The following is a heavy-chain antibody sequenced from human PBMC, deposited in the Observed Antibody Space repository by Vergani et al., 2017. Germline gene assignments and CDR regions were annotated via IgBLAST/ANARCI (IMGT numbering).Heavy chain of an antibody. D-gene: IGHD3-10*01. CDR3: ARATPRVRGVNPWKTTAY. V-gene: IGHV1-2*04. CDR2: INPNSGGT. Sequence: QVQLVQSGAEVKKPGASVKVSCKASGYTFTGYYMHWVRQAPGQGLEWMGWINPNSGGTNYAQKFQGWVTMTRDTSISTAYMELSRLRSDDTAVYYCARATPRVRGVNPWKTTAYWGQGTLVTVSS. J-gene: IGHJ4*02. CDR1: GYTFTGYY.